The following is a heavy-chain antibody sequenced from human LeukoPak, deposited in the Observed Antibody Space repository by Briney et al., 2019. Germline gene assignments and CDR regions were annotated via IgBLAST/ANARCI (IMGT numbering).Heavy chain of an antibody. Sequence: ASVKVSCKASGYTFTSYDINWVRQATGQGLEWMGWMNPNSGNTGYAQKFQGRVTMTRNTSISTAYMELSSLRSEDTAVYYCARGLSSCSYYYYYYMDVWGKGTTVTVSS. D-gene: IGHD6-19*01. CDR1: GYTFTSYD. J-gene: IGHJ6*03. V-gene: IGHV1-8*01. CDR3: ARGLSSCSYYYYYYMDV. CDR2: MNPNSGNT.